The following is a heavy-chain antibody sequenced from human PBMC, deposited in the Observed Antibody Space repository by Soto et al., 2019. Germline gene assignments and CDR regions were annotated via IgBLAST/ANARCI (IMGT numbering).Heavy chain of an antibody. CDR3: AKSHGDLYYTSMDV. D-gene: IGHD4-17*01. J-gene: IGHJ6*03. V-gene: IGHV3-23*01. CDR1: GFTFNTYA. CDR2: ISVTGGIT. Sequence: EVQLLESGGGLVQPGGSLRLSCVGSGFTFNTYAMTWVRQAPGKGLEWVSSISVTGGITYHADSVKGRFSISRDNSKNTLYLQMNSLRAEDTAVYYCAKSHGDLYYTSMDVWGKGTTVTVSS.